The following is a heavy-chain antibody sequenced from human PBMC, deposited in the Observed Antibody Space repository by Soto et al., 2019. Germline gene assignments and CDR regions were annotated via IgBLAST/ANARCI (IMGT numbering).Heavy chain of an antibody. D-gene: IGHD3-22*01. CDR3: ARSGYYYASSQDPNWFDP. V-gene: IGHV4-30-2*01. J-gene: IGHJ5*02. CDR1: GGSISSGGYS. CDR2: IYHSGST. Sequence: SETLSLTCAVSGGSISSGGYSWSWIRQPPGKGLEWIGYIYHSGSTYYNPSLKSRVTISVDRSKNQFSLKLSSVTAADTAVYYCARSGYYYASSQDPNWFDPWGQGTLVTVSS.